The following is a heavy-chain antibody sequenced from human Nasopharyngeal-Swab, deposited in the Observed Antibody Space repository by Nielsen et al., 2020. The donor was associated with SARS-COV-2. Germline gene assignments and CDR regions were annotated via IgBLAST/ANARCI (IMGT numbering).Heavy chain of an antibody. D-gene: IGHD6-19*01. CDR1: GYTFTSYY. Sequence: SVKVSCKASGYTFTSYYMHWVRQAPAQGLEWMGIINPSGGSTSYAQKFQGRVTMTRDTSTSTVYMELNSLRSEDTAVYYCARDLTNSIAVAGNYYYGMDVWGQGTTVTVSS. V-gene: IGHV1-46*01. CDR2: INPSGGST. J-gene: IGHJ6*02. CDR3: ARDLTNSIAVAGNYYYGMDV.